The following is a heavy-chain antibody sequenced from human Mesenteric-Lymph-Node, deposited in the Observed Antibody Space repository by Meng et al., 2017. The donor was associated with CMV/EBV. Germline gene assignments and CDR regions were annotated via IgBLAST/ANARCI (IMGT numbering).Heavy chain of an antibody. Sequence: GESLKISCAASGFTFSDFWMSWVRQAPGKGLEWVANIKQDGSEKYYVDSVKGRFTISRDNAKNSLYLQMNSLRAEDTAVYYCARAQAHCSGGSCYGKADAFDIWGQGTMVTVSS. D-gene: IGHD2-15*01. V-gene: IGHV3-7*01. CDR3: ARAQAHCSGGSCYGKADAFDI. J-gene: IGHJ3*02. CDR2: IKQDGSEK. CDR1: GFTFSDFW.